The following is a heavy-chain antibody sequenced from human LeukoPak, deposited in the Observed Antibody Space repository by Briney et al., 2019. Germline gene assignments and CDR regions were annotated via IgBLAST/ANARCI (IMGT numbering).Heavy chain of an antibody. CDR1: GGYFSGYY. D-gene: IGHD6-19*01. CDR2: INHSGST. V-gene: IGHV4-34*01. J-gene: IGHJ4*02. Sequence: PSETLSLTCAVYGGYFSGYYWSWIRQPPGKGLEWIGEINHSGSTNYNPSLKSRVTISVDTSKNQFSLKLSSVTAADTAVYYCARTGGPSAVAGTGSSDYWGQGTLVTVSS. CDR3: ARTGGPSAVAGTGSSDY.